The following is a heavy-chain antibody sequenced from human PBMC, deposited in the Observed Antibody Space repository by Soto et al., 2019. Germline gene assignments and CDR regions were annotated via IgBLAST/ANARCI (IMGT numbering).Heavy chain of an antibody. CDR3: ARDAMVRGVLWFDP. CDR2: ISSSSYI. J-gene: IGHJ5*02. Sequence: GGSLRLSCAASGFTFSSYSMNWVRQAPGKGLEWVSSISSSSYIYYADSVKGRFTISRDNAKNSLYLQMNSLRAEDTAVYYCARDAMVRGVLWFDPWGQGTLVTVSS. V-gene: IGHV3-21*01. CDR1: GFTFSSYS. D-gene: IGHD3-10*01.